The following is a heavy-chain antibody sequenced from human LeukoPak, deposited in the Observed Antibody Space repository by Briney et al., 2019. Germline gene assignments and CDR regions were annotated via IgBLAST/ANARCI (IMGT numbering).Heavy chain of an antibody. CDR1: GGSISSGGYS. CDR2: IYHSGST. V-gene: IGHV4-30-2*01. Sequence: KTSETLSLTCTVSGGSISSGGYSWSWIRQPPGKGLEWIGYIYHSGSTYYNPSLKSRVTISVDRSKNQFSLKLSSVTAADTAVYYCARGVVTGTWFDPWGQGTLVTVSS. CDR3: ARGVVTGTWFDP. J-gene: IGHJ5*02. D-gene: IGHD4-23*01.